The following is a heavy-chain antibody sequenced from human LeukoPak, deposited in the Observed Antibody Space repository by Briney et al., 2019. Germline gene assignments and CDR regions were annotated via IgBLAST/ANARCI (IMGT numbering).Heavy chain of an antibody. D-gene: IGHD3-3*01. CDR2: MNPNSGNT. V-gene: IGHV1-8*03. CDR3: ARAERRSYDFWGDQHYYYMDV. Sequence: GASVKVSCKASGYTFTRYDINWVRQATGQGLEWMGWMNPNSGNTGYAQKFQDRVTITRDTSMSTAYMELSSLRSEDTAVYYCARAERRSYDFWGDQHYYYMDVWSEGTTVTVSS. CDR1: GYTFTRYD. J-gene: IGHJ6*03.